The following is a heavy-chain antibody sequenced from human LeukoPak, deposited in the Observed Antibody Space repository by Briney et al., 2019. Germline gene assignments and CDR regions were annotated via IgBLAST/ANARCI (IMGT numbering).Heavy chain of an antibody. CDR3: ASGGGANDY. V-gene: IGHV3-23*01. Sequence: GGSLRLSCAVSGITLSNYGMSWVRRAPGKGLEWVAGIGGSGGGTNYADSVKGRFIISRDNAKNTLYLQMSSLRVEDTAVYYCASGGGANDYWGQGTLVTVSS. CDR1: GITLSNYG. CDR2: IGGSGGGT. J-gene: IGHJ4*02. D-gene: IGHD3-16*01.